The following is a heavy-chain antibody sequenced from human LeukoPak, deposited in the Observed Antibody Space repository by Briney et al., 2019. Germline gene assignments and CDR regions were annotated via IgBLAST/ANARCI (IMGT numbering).Heavy chain of an antibody. D-gene: IGHD6-13*01. J-gene: IGHJ6*02. CDR2: INPNGGGT. V-gene: IGHV1-2*02. Sequence: GASVKVSCKASGYTFTGYYMHWVRQAPGQGLEWMGWINPNGGGTNYAQKFQGRVTMTRDTSISTAYMELSRLRSDDTAVYYCARDLRQQLVRDYYYGMDVWGQGTTVTVSS. CDR3: ARDLRQQLVRDYYYGMDV. CDR1: GYTFTGYY.